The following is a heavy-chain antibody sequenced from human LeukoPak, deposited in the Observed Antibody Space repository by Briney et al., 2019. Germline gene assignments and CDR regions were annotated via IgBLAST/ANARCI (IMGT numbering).Heavy chain of an antibody. J-gene: IGHJ4*02. Sequence: AGGSLRLSCAASGLTFNNYGMSWVRQAPGKGLEWVSGISGSGLTTFYADSVKGRFTVSRDNSKNTLYLQMNSLRAEDTAVYYCASKGRDSAWSFPYWGQGTLVTVSS. CDR2: ISGSGLTT. V-gene: IGHV3-23*01. CDR3: ASKGRDSAWSFPY. D-gene: IGHD6-19*01. CDR1: GLTFNNYG.